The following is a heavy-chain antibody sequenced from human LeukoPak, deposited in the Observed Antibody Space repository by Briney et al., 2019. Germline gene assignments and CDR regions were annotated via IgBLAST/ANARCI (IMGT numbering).Heavy chain of an antibody. J-gene: IGHJ4*02. Sequence: PGGSLRLSCAASGFTFSGSAMHWVRQASGKGLEWVGRIRSKANSYATAYAASVKGRFTISRDDSKNTAYLQMNSLRTEDTAVYYCTSFLSVAGINYWGQGTLVTVSS. CDR2: IRSKANSYAT. D-gene: IGHD6-19*01. CDR1: GFTFSGSA. CDR3: TSFLSVAGINY. V-gene: IGHV3-73*01.